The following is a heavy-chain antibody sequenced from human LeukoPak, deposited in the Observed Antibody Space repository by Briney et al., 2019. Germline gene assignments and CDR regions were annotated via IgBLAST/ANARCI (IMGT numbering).Heavy chain of an antibody. Sequence: ASVKVSCKASGGTFSSYAISWVRHAPGQGLEWMGGIIPIFGTANYAQKFQGRVTITTDESTSTAYMEPSSLRSEDTAVYHCAGGPNYYDSSGYKEVFDYWGQGPLVTVSS. V-gene: IGHV1-69*05. CDR3: AGGPNYYDSSGYKEVFDY. CDR2: IIPIFGTA. J-gene: IGHJ4*02. D-gene: IGHD3-22*01. CDR1: GGTFSSYA.